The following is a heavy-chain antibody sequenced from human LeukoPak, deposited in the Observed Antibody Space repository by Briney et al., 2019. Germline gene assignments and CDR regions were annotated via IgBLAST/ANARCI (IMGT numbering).Heavy chain of an antibody. Sequence: GGSLRLSCAASGFTFTSYWMHWVRQAPGKGLEWVSRINIDGTNTRYADSVKGRFTISRDNAKTTLYLQMNSLRAEDTAVYYCARDRAKWEFLSPPDYWGQGTLVTVSS. CDR2: INIDGTNT. D-gene: IGHD1-26*01. J-gene: IGHJ4*02. CDR1: GFTFTSYW. CDR3: ARDRAKWEFLSPPDY. V-gene: IGHV3-74*01.